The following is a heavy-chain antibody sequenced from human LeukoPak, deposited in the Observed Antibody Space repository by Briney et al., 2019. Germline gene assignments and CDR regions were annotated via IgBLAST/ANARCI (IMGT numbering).Heavy chain of an antibody. J-gene: IGHJ5*01. CDR2: IYPGDSET. CDR3: ARSPGYGSGIFHFDS. CDR1: AYRFTGYW. D-gene: IGHD3-10*01. Sequence: GESLKISCKGSAYRFTGYWIGWVRQKPGKGLEWMGVIYPGDSETRYSPSFQGQVTISADKSISTAYLQWSSLKASDTAMYYCARSPGYGSGIFHFDSWGQGALVTVSS. V-gene: IGHV5-51*01.